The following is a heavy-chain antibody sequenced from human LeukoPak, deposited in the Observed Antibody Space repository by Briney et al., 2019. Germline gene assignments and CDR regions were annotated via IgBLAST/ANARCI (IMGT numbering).Heavy chain of an antibody. Sequence: SETLSLTCTVSDGSISSSSYYWGWIRQPPGKGLEWIGSIYYSGSTYYNPSLKSRVTISVDTSKNQFSLKLSSVTAADTAVYYCARDLHYYYDSSEVISSYYYYYYGMDVWGQGTTVTVSS. CDR1: DGSISSSSYY. J-gene: IGHJ6*02. CDR3: ARDLHYYYDSSEVISSYYYYYYGMDV. D-gene: IGHD3-22*01. V-gene: IGHV4-39*07. CDR2: IYYSGST.